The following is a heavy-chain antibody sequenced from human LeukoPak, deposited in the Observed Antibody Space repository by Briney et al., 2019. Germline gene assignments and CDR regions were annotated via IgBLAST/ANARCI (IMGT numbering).Heavy chain of an antibody. D-gene: IGHD6-13*01. V-gene: IGHV3-66*01. CDR3: AGAAAGLLLFDY. Sequence: GGSLRLSCAASGFTVSSNYMSWVRQAPGKGLEWVSVIYSGGSTYYADSVKGRFTISRDNSKNTLYLQKNSLRAEDTAVYYCAGAAAGLLLFDYWGQGTLVTVSS. CDR1: GFTVSSNY. J-gene: IGHJ4*02. CDR2: IYSGGST.